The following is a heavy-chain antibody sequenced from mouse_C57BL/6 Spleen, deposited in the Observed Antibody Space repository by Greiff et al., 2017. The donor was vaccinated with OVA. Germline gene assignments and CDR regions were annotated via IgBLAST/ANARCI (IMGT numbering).Heavy chain of an antibody. J-gene: IGHJ2*01. V-gene: IGHV1-54*01. CDR2: INPGSGGT. CDR1: GYAFTNYL. Sequence: QVQLQQSGAELVRPGTSVKVSCKASGYAFTNYLIEWVKQRPGQGLEWIGVINPGSGGTNYNEKFKGKATLTADKSSSTAYMQLSSLTSEDSAVYFCARSSYYYGSEDYWGQGTTLTVSS. D-gene: IGHD1-1*01. CDR3: ARSSYYYGSEDY.